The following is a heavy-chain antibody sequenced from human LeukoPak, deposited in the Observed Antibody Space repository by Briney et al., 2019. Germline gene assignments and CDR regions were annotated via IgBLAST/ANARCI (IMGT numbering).Heavy chain of an antibody. D-gene: IGHD5-18*01. Sequence: PSETLSLTCTVSGGSISSSSYYWGWIRQPPGKGLEWIGSIYYSGSTYYNPSLKSRVTISVDTSKNQFSLKLSSVTAADTAVYYCARHSTAMGSYWGQGTLVTVSS. CDR2: IYYSGST. CDR1: GGSISSSSYY. J-gene: IGHJ4*02. V-gene: IGHV4-39*01. CDR3: ARHSTAMGSY.